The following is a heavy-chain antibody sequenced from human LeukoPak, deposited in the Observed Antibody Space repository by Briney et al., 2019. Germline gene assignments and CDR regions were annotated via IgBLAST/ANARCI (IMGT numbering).Heavy chain of an antibody. V-gene: IGHV1-69*05. CDR3: ARVRNSSGLGAFDI. Sequence: ASVKVSCKASGGTFSSYAISWVRQAPGQGLEWVGGIIPIFGTANYAQKFQGRVTITTDESTSTAYMELSGLRSEDTAVYYCARVRNSSGLGAFDIWGQGTMVTVSS. CDR1: GGTFSSYA. CDR2: IIPIFGTA. D-gene: IGHD6-19*01. J-gene: IGHJ3*02.